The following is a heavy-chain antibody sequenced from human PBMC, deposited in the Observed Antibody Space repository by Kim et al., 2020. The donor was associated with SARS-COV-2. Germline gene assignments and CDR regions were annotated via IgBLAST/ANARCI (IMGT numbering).Heavy chain of an antibody. Sequence: GGSLRLSCAASGFTVSSNYMSWVRQAPGKGLEWVSVIYSGGSTYYADSVKGRLTISRDNSKNTLYLQMNSLRAEDTAVYYCARGARWLQYKGEDYWGQGTLVTVSS. CDR3: ARGARWLQYKGEDY. D-gene: IGHD5-12*01. V-gene: IGHV3-66*01. CDR2: IYSGGST. J-gene: IGHJ4*02. CDR1: GFTVSSNY.